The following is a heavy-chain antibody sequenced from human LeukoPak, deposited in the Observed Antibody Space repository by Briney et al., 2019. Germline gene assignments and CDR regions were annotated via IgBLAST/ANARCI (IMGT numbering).Heavy chain of an antibody. CDR3: ARDRWSSTSYSDY. CDR1: GFTFSNYG. D-gene: IGHD2-2*01. V-gene: IGHV3-33*01. J-gene: IGHJ4*02. Sequence: GGSLRLSCAASGFTFSNYGMHWVRQAPGKGLEWVAVIWYDGNNKYYADSVKGRFTISRDNSKNTLYLQMNSLRAEDTAVYYCARDRWSSTSYSDYWGQGTLVTVSS. CDR2: IWYDGNNK.